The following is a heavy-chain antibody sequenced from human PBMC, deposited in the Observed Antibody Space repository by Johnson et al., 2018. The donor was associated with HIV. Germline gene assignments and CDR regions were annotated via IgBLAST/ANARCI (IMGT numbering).Heavy chain of an antibody. Sequence: VQLVESGGGLIQPGGSLRLSCAASGFTVSGNYMSWVRQAPGKGLEWVAVVYSGGDPFYADSVKGRFTISRDNAKNSLDLQMNSRRAEDTALYYCARVRGYSYVLDAFDIWGQGTMVTVSS. CDR2: VYSGGDP. V-gene: IGHV3-53*01. J-gene: IGHJ3*02. CDR3: ARVRGYSYVLDAFDI. CDR1: GFTVSGNY. D-gene: IGHD5-18*01.